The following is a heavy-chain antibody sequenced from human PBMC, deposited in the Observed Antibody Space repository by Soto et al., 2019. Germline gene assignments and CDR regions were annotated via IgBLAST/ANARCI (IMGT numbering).Heavy chain of an antibody. CDR1: GFSLSTTTVG. D-gene: IGHD3-10*01. Sequence: SGPTLVKPTQTLTLTCTFSGFSLSTTTVGVGWIRQSPGKALEWLALIYSNDDKRYSPSLKSRLTITKDTSKNQVVLTMADMDPVDTATYYCAHNNVHTYGPYYFDYWGQGTLVTVSS. CDR3: AHNNVHTYGPYYFDY. V-gene: IGHV2-5*01. CDR2: IYSNDDK. J-gene: IGHJ4*02.